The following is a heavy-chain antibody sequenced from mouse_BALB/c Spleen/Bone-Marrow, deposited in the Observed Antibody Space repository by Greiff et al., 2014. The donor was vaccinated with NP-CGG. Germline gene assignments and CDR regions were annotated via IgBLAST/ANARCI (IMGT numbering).Heavy chain of an antibody. J-gene: IGHJ3*01. D-gene: IGHD2-1*01. CDR1: GFNIKDSY. Sequence: EVQVVESGAELVKPGVSVKLSCTASGFNIKDSYLHWVKQRPEQGLDWIGRIDPAKGNTNYDPKFQGKATITADTSSNTAYLQLSSLTSEDTAVYFCARNYPFAYWGQGTLVTVSA. CDR3: ARNYPFAY. V-gene: IGHV14-3*02. CDR2: IDPAKGNT.